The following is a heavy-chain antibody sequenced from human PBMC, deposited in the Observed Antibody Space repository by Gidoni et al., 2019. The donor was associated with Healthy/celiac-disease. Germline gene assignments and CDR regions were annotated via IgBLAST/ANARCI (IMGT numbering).Heavy chain of an antibody. V-gene: IGHV1-69*01. CDR3: ARPRTNYYYYYRDG. J-gene: IGHJ6*03. CDR1: GGTFSSYA. CDR2: IIPLFGTA. Sequence: VQLALSGAEVKKPGSSVKVSCTASGGTFSSYAISWVRQAPGQGLEWMGGIIPLFGTAKYAQEFQGRVTITADESTSTAYMELSSLRSEDTAVYYCARPRTNYYYYYRDGWGKGTTVTVSS. D-gene: IGHD1-1*01.